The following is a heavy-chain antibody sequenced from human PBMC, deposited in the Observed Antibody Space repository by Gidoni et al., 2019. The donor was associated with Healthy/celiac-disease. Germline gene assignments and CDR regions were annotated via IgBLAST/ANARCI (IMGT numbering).Heavy chain of an antibody. D-gene: IGHD2-2*01. CDR3: ASLYCSSTSCPDY. Sequence: QVQLQDSGPGLVTPSGTLSLTCAVSGGSISSSNWWSWVLQPPGKGLEWTGELYHSGTTNYNPSLKSRVTISVDKSKNQFSLKLSSVTAADTAVYYCASLYCSSTSCPDYWGQGTLVTVSS. CDR1: GGSISSSNW. J-gene: IGHJ4*02. V-gene: IGHV4-4*02. CDR2: LYHSGTT.